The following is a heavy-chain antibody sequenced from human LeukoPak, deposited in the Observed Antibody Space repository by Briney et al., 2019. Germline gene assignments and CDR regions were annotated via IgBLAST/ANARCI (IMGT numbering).Heavy chain of an antibody. CDR3: AKDSRGYYDYVWGSYLRG. J-gene: IGHJ4*02. CDR1: GFTFNSYA. V-gene: IGHV3-23*01. D-gene: IGHD3-16*02. CDR2: LSGSGGST. Sequence: GGSVRLSCAACGFTFNSYAMIWVPQAPGKELEGGSALSGSGGSTYYADSVKGRFTISRDNSKNTLYLQMNSLRAEDTAVYYCAKDSRGYYDYVWGSYLRGWGQGTLVTVSS.